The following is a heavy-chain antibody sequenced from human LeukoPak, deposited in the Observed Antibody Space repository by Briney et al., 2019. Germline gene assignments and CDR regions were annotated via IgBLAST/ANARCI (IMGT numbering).Heavy chain of an antibody. CDR3: AREELRFTDDAFDI. CDR2: IYHSGST. J-gene: IGHJ3*02. V-gene: IGHV4-38-2*02. CDR1: GYSISSGYY. D-gene: IGHD3-16*01. Sequence: KSSETLSLTCTVSGYSISSGYYWGWIRQPPGKGLEWIGSIYHSGSTYYNPSLKSRVTISVDASKNQFSLKLSSVTAADTAVYYCAREELRFTDDAFDIWGQGTMVTVSS.